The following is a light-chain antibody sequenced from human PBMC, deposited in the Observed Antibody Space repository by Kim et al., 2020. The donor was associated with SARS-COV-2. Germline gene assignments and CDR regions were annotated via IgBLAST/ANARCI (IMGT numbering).Light chain of an antibody. CDR1: KLGDKY. Sequence: PGQTASITCSGDKLGDKYVCWYQQKPGQSPVLVIYQDSKRPSGIPERFSGSNSGNTATLTISGTQAMDEADYYCQAWDSSTFYVVFGGGTQLTVL. CDR3: QAWDSSTFYVV. V-gene: IGLV3-1*01. J-gene: IGLJ2*01. CDR2: QDS.